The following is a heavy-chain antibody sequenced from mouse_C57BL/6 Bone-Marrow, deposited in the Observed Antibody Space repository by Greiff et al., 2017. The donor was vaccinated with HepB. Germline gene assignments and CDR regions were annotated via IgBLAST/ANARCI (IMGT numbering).Heavy chain of an antibody. V-gene: IGHV14-4*01. CDR3: ARGLGWFAY. CDR2: IDPENGDT. D-gene: IGHD3-3*01. CDR1: GFNIKDDY. J-gene: IGHJ3*01. Sequence: EVQLQQSGAELVRPGASVKLSCTASGFNIKDDYMHWVKQRPEQGLEWIGWIDPENGDTEYASKFQGKATITADTSSNTAYLQLSSLTSEDTAVYYCARGLGWFAYWGQGTLVTVSA.